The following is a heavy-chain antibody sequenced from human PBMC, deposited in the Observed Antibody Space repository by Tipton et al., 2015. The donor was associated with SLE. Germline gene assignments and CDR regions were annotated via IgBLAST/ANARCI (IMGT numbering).Heavy chain of an antibody. Sequence: SLRLSCAASGFTFSSYAMHWVRQAPGKGLEWVAVISYDGSNKYYADSVKGRFTISRDNSKNTLNLQMNSLRAEDTAVYYCAGELSPIYGMDVWDQGTTVTVSS. J-gene: IGHJ6*02. CDR1: GFTFSSYA. D-gene: IGHD3-16*02. CDR3: AGELSPIYGMDV. V-gene: IGHV3-30*04. CDR2: ISYDGSNK.